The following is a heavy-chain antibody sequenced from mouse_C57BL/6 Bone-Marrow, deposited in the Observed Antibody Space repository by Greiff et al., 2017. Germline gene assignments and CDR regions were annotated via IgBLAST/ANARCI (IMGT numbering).Heavy chain of an antibody. Sequence: VQLQQSGAELARPGASVKLSCKASGYTFTSYGISWVKQRTGQGLEWIGEIYPRSGNTYYNEKFKGKATLTADESSSTAYMELRSLTSEDSAVYFCARSYPWYFDVWGTGTTVTVSS. J-gene: IGHJ1*03. D-gene: IGHD2-10*01. CDR2: IYPRSGNT. V-gene: IGHV1-81*01. CDR3: ARSYPWYFDV. CDR1: GYTFTSYG.